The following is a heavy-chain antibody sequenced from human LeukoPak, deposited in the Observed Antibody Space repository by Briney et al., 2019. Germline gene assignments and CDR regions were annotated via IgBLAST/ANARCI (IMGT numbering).Heavy chain of an antibody. CDR3: VVTTRSRGFDY. CDR1: GFPFSSYW. J-gene: IGHJ4*02. Sequence: GGSLRLSCAASGFPFSSYWMSWVRQAPGKGLEWVANIRQDGRVQNYVDSVKGRFTISSDNAKNSLYLQMSSLRAEDTAAYYCVVTTRSRGFDYWGQGTLVTVSS. D-gene: IGHD1/OR15-1a*01. V-gene: IGHV3-7*01. CDR2: IRQDGRVQ.